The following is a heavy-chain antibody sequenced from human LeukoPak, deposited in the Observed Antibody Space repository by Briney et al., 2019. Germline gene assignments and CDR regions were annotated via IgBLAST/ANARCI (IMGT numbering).Heavy chain of an antibody. CDR3: AREWYYYDSSGYPPFDY. V-gene: IGHV4-39*02. Sequence: SETLSLTCTVSGGSISSSSYYWGWIRQPPGKGLEWIGSIYYSGSTYYNPSLKSRVTISVDTSKNQFSLKLSSVPAADTAVYYCAREWYYYDSSGYPPFDYWGQGTLVTVSS. CDR1: GGSISSSSYY. D-gene: IGHD3-22*01. CDR2: IYYSGST. J-gene: IGHJ4*02.